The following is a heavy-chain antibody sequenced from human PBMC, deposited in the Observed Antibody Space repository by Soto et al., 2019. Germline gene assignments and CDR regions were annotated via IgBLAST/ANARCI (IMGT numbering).Heavy chain of an antibody. V-gene: IGHV3-73*01. Sequence: GGSLRLSCAASGFTFSGSAMHWVRQASGKGLEWVGRIRSKANSYATASAASVKGRFTISRDDSKNTSYLQMNSLKTEETAVYYCTRLNWGPRDDAFDIWGQGTMVTVSS. D-gene: IGHD7-27*01. CDR3: TRLNWGPRDDAFDI. J-gene: IGHJ3*02. CDR1: GFTFSGSA. CDR2: IRSKANSYAT.